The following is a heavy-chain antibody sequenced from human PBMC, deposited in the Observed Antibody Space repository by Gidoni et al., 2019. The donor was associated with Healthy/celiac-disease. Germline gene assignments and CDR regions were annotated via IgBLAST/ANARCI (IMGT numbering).Heavy chain of an antibody. V-gene: IGHV4-31*03. CDR1: GGSISSGGYY. CDR3: ARDCCGREIAAAGIFAFDI. CDR2: IYYSGST. D-gene: IGHD6-13*01. Sequence: QVQLQESGPGLVKPSQTLSLTCTVSGGSISSGGYYWSWIRQHPGKGLEWIGYIYYSGSTYYNPSLKSRVTISVDTSKNQFSLKLSSVTAADTAVYYCARDCCGREIAAAGIFAFDIWGQGTMVTVSS. J-gene: IGHJ3*02.